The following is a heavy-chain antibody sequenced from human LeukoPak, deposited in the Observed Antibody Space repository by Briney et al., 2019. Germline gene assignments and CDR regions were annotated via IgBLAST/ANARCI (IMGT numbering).Heavy chain of an antibody. D-gene: IGHD3-10*01. CDR2: IYYSGST. CDR1: GDSISSGDYY. Sequence: ASQTLSLTCTVSGDSISSGDYYWSWIRQPAGKGLEWIGYIYYSGSTNYNPSLKSRVTISVDTSKNQFSLKLSSVTAADTAVYYCARDQVVRGVIGSNWFDPWGQGTLVTVSS. J-gene: IGHJ5*02. V-gene: IGHV4-61*10. CDR3: ARDQVVRGVIGSNWFDP.